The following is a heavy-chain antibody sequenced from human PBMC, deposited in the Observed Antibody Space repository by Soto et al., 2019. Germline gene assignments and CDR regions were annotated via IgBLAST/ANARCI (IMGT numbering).Heavy chain of an antibody. V-gene: IGHV1-8*01. Sequence: ASVEVSCKASGYLFTDNDINWVRQATGQGPEWMGWMNPKSGNTGYAQKFQGRVSMTRDNSKTTAYMELSSLGSEDTAVYYCVRAPLDYYSADYFDTWGQGTQVTVSS. CDR2: MNPKSGNT. J-gene: IGHJ4*02. D-gene: IGHD3-10*01. CDR1: GYLFTDND. CDR3: VRAPLDYYSADYFDT.